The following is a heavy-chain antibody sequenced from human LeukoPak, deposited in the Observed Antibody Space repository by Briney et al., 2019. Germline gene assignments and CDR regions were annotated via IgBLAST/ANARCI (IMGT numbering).Heavy chain of an antibody. D-gene: IGHD1-26*01. V-gene: IGHV3-33*01. CDR3: VTHYKWDLLVHAFDF. J-gene: IGHJ3*01. CDR1: GIPFKKYG. Sequence: PGRSLRLSCTVSGIPFKKYGMHWVRQAPGKGLEWVATIWHDGSATMYADSAKGRFTISRDDSKNMLYLQMNSLRAEDTAEYYCVTHYKWDLLVHAFDFWGQGTRVTVSS. CDR2: IWHDGSAT.